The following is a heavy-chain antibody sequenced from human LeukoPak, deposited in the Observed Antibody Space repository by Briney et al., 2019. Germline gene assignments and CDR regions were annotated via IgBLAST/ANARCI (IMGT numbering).Heavy chain of an antibody. J-gene: IGHJ4*02. V-gene: IGHV3-30*02. D-gene: IGHD2-15*01. Sequence: GGSLRLSCAASGFTFSSYGMHWVRQAPGKGLEWVAFILYDGSNRDCADSVKGRFTISRDISKSTLYLQMNSLRAEDTAVYYCGKSTPSSSWGQGTLVIVS. CDR3: GKSTPSSS. CDR2: ILYDGSNR. CDR1: GFTFSSYG.